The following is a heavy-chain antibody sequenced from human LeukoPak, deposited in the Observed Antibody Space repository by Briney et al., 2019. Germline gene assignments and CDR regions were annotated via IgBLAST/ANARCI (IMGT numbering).Heavy chain of an antibody. D-gene: IGHD5-24*01. J-gene: IGHJ4*02. CDR2: INHSGST. CDR1: GGSFSGYY. V-gene: IGHV4-34*01. CDR3: ARTRDDYNYPWGY. Sequence: SETLSLTCAVYGGSFSGYYWSWIRQPPGKGLEWIGEINHSGSTNYNPSLKSRVTISVDTSKNQVSLKLTSVTAADTAVYYCARTRDDYNYPWGYWGQGTLVTVSS.